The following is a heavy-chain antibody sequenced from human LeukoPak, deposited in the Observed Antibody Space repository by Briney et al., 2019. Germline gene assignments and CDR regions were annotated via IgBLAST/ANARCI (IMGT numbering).Heavy chain of an antibody. J-gene: IGHJ4*02. CDR1: GYTFTGYY. D-gene: IGHD3-16*01. Sequence: ASVKVSCKASGYTFTGYYMHWVRQAPGQGLEWMGRINPNSGGTNYAQKFQGRATMTRDTSISTAYMELSRLRSEDTAVYYCARALGDSNYFDYWGQGTLVTVSS. CDR2: INPNSGGT. CDR3: ARALGDSNYFDY. V-gene: IGHV1-2*06.